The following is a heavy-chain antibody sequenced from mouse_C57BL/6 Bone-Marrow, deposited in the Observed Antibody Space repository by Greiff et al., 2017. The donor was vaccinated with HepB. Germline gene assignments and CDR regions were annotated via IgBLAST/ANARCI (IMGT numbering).Heavy chain of an antibody. CDR3: AREASYGSWFAY. V-gene: IGHV1-9*01. Sequence: VPLPPSGAALLQPLASVPLSCPAPFSPFPCYWLEWVKQMPGHGLEWIGAILPVIGSTNYNEKFKGQATFTADTSSNTAYMQLSSLTTEDSAIYYCAREASYGSWFAYWGQGTLVTVAA. J-gene: IGHJ3*01. CDR1: FSPFPCYW. CDR2: ILPVIGST. D-gene: IGHD2-2*01.